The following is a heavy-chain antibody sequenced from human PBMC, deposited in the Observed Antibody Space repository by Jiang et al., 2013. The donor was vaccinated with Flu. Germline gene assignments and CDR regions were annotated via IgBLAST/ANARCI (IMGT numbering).Heavy chain of an antibody. V-gene: IGHV4-59*01. D-gene: IGHD2-15*01. CDR3: AKSGGGGSRYVDN. Sequence: YIYYTGSTNYNPSLKSRVTISVDTSKNQFSLKLSSVTAADTAVYYCAKSGGGGSRYVDNWGQGTLVTVSS. CDR2: IYYTGST. J-gene: IGHJ4*02.